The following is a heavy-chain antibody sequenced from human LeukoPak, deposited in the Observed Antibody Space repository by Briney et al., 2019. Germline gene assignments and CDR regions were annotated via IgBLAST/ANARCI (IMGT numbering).Heavy chain of an antibody. J-gene: IGHJ5*02. D-gene: IGHD6-13*01. V-gene: IGHV5-10-1*01. CDR2: IDPTNSYT. Sequence: GESLKISCKGSGYSFGIYWISWVRQMPGKGLEWMGRIDPTNSYTNYSPSFQGHVAVSVDKSISTVYPQWNSLKPSDSAMYYCAREGQQLVPWFDPWGQGTLVTVSS. CDR1: GYSFGIYW. CDR3: AREGQQLVPWFDP.